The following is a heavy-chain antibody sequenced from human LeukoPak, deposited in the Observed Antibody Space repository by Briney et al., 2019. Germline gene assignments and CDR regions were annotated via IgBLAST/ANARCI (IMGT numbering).Heavy chain of an antibody. CDR2: ISYDGSNK. J-gene: IGHJ4*02. V-gene: IGHV3-30*03. Sequence: PGGSLRLSCAASGFTFSSYGMHWVRQAPGKGLEWVAVISYDGSNKYYSDSVKGRFTISRDNSRNTLYLQMNSLRAEDTAVYYCARDRGWSQTYGSGSYGLDYWGQGTLVTVSS. CDR1: GFTFSSYG. D-gene: IGHD3-10*01. CDR3: ARDRGWSQTYGSGSYGLDY.